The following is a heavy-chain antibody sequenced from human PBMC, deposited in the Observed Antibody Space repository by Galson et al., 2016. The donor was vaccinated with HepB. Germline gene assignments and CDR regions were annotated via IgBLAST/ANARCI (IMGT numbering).Heavy chain of an antibody. CDR2: IWFDGTYK. J-gene: IGHJ3*02. Sequence: SLRLSCAASGFHFSGYGMHWVRQAPGKGLEWVALIWFDGTYKYYADSVRGRFTISRDDSMNTVFLQMDSLRAEDTAVYYCARAGVSNWPVFDIWGQGTKVLVSS. D-gene: IGHD6-13*01. V-gene: IGHV3-33*01. CDR1: GFHFSGYG. CDR3: ARAGVSNWPVFDI.